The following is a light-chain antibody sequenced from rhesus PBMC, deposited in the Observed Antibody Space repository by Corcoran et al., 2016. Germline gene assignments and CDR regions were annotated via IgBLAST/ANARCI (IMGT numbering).Light chain of an antibody. J-gene: IGKJ2*01. CDR2: YAS. V-gene: IGKV1S15*01. Sequence: DIQMTQSPSSLSASVGDTVTITCRASQGINNNLAWYQQKPGKVPKLLIYYASNLQSGVPSRFSGSGSGTDFTLTINSLRPEDFATYYCQHGFGIPYSFGQETKVEIK. CDR3: QHGFGIPYS. CDR1: QGINNN.